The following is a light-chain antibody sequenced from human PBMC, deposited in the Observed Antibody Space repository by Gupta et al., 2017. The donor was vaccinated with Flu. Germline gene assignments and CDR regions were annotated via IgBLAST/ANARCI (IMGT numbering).Light chain of an antibody. CDR2: GAS. CDR3: LQYYDWPPAYT. V-gene: IGKV3-15*01. CDR1: ETIDTN. Sequence: SLSVSPGERVTLSCRASETIDTNLAWYQQKGGQVPRLLLYGASSRATDIPPRFSGSGSGTDFTLTISSLQSEDFATYYGLQYYDWPPAYTCGQGTKLQIK. J-gene: IGKJ2*01.